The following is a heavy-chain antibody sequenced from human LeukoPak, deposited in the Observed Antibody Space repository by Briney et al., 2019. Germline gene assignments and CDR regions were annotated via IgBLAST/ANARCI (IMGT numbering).Heavy chain of an antibody. Sequence: PSETLSLTCTVSGGSISSYYWSWIRQPPGKGLEWIGYIYYSGRTNYNPSLKSRVTISVDTSKNQFSLKLSSVTAADTAVYYCASHYYDSSGRDYWGQGTLVTVSS. V-gene: IGHV4-59*01. CDR3: ASHYYDSSGRDY. D-gene: IGHD3-22*01. CDR1: GGSISSYY. CDR2: IYYSGRT. J-gene: IGHJ4*02.